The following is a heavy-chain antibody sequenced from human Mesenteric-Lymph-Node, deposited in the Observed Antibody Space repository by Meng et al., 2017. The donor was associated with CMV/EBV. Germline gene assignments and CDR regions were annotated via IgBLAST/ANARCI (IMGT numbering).Heavy chain of an antibody. V-gene: IGHV3-23*01. CDR1: GFTFSSYA. CDR3: AKNAKLSSGYFDY. CDR2: ISGSGSST. Sequence: GESLKISCAASGFTFSSYAMSWVRQAPGKGLEWVSTISGSGSSTYYADSVKGRFTISRDNSKSTLYLQMNSLRAEDTALYYCAKNAKLSSGYFDYWGQGTLVTVSS. D-gene: IGHD6-6*01. J-gene: IGHJ4*02.